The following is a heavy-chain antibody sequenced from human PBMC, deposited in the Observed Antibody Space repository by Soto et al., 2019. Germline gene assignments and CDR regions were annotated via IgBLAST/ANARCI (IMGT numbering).Heavy chain of an antibody. J-gene: IGHJ6*02. D-gene: IGHD1-7*01. V-gene: IGHV3-23*01. CDR2: ISGSGGST. CDR1: GFTFSSCA. CDR3: AKDNWNYVYPQPHYYYYGIDV. Sequence: GGSLRLSCAASGFTFSSCAMSWVRQAPGKGLEWVSAISGSGGSTYYADSVKGRFTISRDNSKNTLYLQMNSLRAEDTAAYYCAKDNWNYVYPQPHYYYYGIDVWGQGTTVTVSS.